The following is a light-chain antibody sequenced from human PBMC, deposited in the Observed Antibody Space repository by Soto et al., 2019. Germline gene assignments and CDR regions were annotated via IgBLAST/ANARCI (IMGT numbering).Light chain of an antibody. CDR1: ESLSSRY. V-gene: IGKV3-20*01. J-gene: IGKJ2*01. CDR2: DVS. CDR3: QQHGTSPCMYT. Sequence: EIVLTQSPGTLSLSPGERATLSCRASESLSSRYSAWYQQKPGQAPRLLIYDVSSRATGIPDRFSGSGSGTDFTLTISRLEPEDSAVYYCQQHGTSPCMYTFGQGTKLEIK.